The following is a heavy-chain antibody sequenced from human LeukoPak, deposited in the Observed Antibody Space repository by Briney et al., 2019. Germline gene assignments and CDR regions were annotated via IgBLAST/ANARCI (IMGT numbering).Heavy chain of an antibody. V-gene: IGHV3-30*18. CDR2: ISYDGSNK. CDR3: AKSPGVLLWFGSFDY. Sequence: GGSLRLSCAASGFTFSSYAMSWVRQAPGKGLEWVAIISYDGSNKFYADSVKGRFTISRDNSKNTLYLQMNSLRAEDTAVYYCAKSPGVLLWFGSFDYWGQGTLVTVSS. CDR1: GFTFSSYA. J-gene: IGHJ4*02. D-gene: IGHD3-10*01.